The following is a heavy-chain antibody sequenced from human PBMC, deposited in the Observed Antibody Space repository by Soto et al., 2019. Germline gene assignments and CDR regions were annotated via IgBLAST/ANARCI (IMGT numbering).Heavy chain of an antibody. CDR1: GYTFTHYG. CDR3: ARVYGSGSYIACDF. CDR2: ISALNGNT. Sequence: QVQLVQSGAEVKKPGASVKVSCKASGYTFTHYGISWVRQAPGQGLAWMGWISALNGNTKYVDNFQDRVTMTTDTSTNTSYMEVRSPRADDTAMYYCARVYGSGSYIACDFWGQGTMVTVSS. J-gene: IGHJ3*01. V-gene: IGHV1-18*01. D-gene: IGHD3-10*01.